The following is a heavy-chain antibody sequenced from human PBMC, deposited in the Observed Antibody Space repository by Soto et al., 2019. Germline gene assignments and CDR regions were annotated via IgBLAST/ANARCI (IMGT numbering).Heavy chain of an antibody. D-gene: IGHD6-13*01. V-gene: IGHV1-18*04. Sequence: QVQLVQSGAEVKKPGASVKVSCKASGYTFTSYGISWVRQAPGQGLEWMGWISAYNGNTNYAQKLQGRVTKTPDTSTSTAYMELRSLRSDDTAVYYCARSRVESSYGIQNYYYYGMDVWGQGTTVTVSS. CDR2: ISAYNGNT. J-gene: IGHJ6*02. CDR1: GYTFTSYG. CDR3: ARSRVESSYGIQNYYYYGMDV.